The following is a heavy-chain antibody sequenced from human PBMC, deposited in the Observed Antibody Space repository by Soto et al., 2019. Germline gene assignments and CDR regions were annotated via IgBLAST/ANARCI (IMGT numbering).Heavy chain of an antibody. CDR3: AREKGHSNPFDF. V-gene: IGHV4-38-2*02. D-gene: IGHD4-4*01. Sequence: PSDTLSLTCTVSGYSISNGYYWAWIRQSPGKGLEWIGSVYQTVSTSYNPSLESRVTILVDIAKNHFSLRLNSVTAADTAVYFCAREKGHSNPFDFWGPGMLVTVSS. CDR1: GYSISNGYY. CDR2: VYQTVST. J-gene: IGHJ4*02.